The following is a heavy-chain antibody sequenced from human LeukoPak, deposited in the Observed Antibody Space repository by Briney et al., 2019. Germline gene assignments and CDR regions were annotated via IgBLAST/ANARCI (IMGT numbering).Heavy chain of an antibody. Sequence: GGSLRLSCAASGFTFSSYWMSWVRQAPGKGLEWVANIKQDGSEKYYVDSVKGRFTISRDNAKNSLYLQMNSLRAEDTAVYYCARDQAPVTTVTSYAFDIWGQGTMVTVSS. D-gene: IGHD4-17*01. CDR1: GFTFSSYW. CDR2: IKQDGSEK. V-gene: IGHV3-7*05. J-gene: IGHJ3*02. CDR3: ARDQAPVTTVTSYAFDI.